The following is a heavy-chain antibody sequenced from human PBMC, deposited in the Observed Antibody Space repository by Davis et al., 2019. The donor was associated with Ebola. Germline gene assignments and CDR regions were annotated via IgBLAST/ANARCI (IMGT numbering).Heavy chain of an antibody. J-gene: IGHJ5*02. D-gene: IGHD2-8*02. Sequence: PGGSLRLSCAASGFTFSSYAMHWVRQAPGKGLEWVAVISYDGSNKYYADSVKGRFTISRDNSKNTLYLQMNSLRAEDTAVYYCAREFLTGWVDPWGQGTLVTVSS. CDR2: ISYDGSNK. V-gene: IGHV3-30-3*01. CDR3: AREFLTGWVDP. CDR1: GFTFSSYA.